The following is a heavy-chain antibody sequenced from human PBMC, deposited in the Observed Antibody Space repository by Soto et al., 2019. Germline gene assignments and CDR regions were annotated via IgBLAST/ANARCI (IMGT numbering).Heavy chain of an antibody. CDR1: GGSVSSGSYY. J-gene: IGHJ3*02. CDR3: ATSSRPMIVGVGAFDI. D-gene: IGHD3-22*01. CDR2: IYYSGST. Sequence: QVQLQESGPGLVKPSETLSLTCTVSGGSVSSGSYYWSWIRQPPGKGLEWIGYIYYSGSTNYNPSLKGRVTISVDTSKNQFSLKLSSVTAADTAVYYCATSSRPMIVGVGAFDIWGQGTMVTVSS. V-gene: IGHV4-61*01.